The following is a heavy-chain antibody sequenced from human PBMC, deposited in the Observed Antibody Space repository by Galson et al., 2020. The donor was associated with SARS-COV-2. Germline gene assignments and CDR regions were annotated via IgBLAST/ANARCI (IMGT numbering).Heavy chain of an antibody. CDR1: GLTFSNTD. D-gene: IGHD7-27*01. CDR2: ISMSGITI. Sequence: GGSLRLSCAASGLTFSNTDMNWVRQAPGKGLEWLSYISMSGITIYYADSVKGRFTISRDNAENSLYLQMNSLRAEDTGMYYCATGDVWFESWGQGTLVTVSS. J-gene: IGHJ5*01. V-gene: IGHV3-48*03. CDR3: ATGDVWFES.